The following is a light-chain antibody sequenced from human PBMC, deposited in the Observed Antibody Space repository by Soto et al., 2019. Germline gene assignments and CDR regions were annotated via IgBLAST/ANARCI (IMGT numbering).Light chain of an antibody. V-gene: IGKV1-39*01. CDR1: QSISSY. Sequence: DIQMTQSPCSLSASVGDRVTITCRASQSISSYLNWYQQKPGKAPKLLLYAASSLQSGVPSRFSGGSSGTDFTLTISSRQPADVATYYCQQSYNTLALTFGGGTKVEIK. CDR2: AAS. J-gene: IGKJ4*01. CDR3: QQSYNTLALT.